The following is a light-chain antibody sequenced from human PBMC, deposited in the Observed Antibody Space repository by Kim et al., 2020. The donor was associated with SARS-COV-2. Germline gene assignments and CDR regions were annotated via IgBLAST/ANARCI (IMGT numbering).Light chain of an antibody. Sequence: ASIGDRVTITCRASQNIYSWLAWYQQKPGRAPKLLISTASSLQSGVPSRFSASGSGTEFTLTISSLQPDDFATYYCQHYNNYPRTFGGGTKVDIK. J-gene: IGKJ4*01. V-gene: IGKV1-5*01. CDR1: QNIYSW. CDR3: QHYNNYPRT. CDR2: TAS.